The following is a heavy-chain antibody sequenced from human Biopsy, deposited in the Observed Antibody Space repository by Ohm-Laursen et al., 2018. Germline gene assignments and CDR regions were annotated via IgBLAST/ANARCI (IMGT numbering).Heavy chain of an antibody. V-gene: IGHV3-30*18. CDR3: AKDRFPYTSGYSSVFEY. CDR2: ISNDGDIK. J-gene: IGHJ4*02. D-gene: IGHD3-22*01. Sequence: SLRLSCSASGFTFSSYGMHWVRQAPGKGLEWVSLISNDGDIKYSADSMEGRFTIPRDNSRNTLFLQMNSLKAEDTAVYYCAKDRFPYTSGYSSVFEYWGQGTLVTVSS. CDR1: GFTFSSYG.